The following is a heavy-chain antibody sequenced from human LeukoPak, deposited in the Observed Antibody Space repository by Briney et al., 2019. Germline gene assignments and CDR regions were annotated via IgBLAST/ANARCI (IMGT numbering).Heavy chain of an antibody. D-gene: IGHD6-19*01. CDR1: GYTFTNYA. CDR3: ARAGQWLVEGNWFDP. V-gene: IGHV1-18*01. CDR2: ISAYNGNT. Sequence: ASVKVSCKASGYTFTNYAMNWVRQAPGQGLEWMGWISAYNGNTNYAQKLQGRVTMTTDTSTSTAYMELRSLRSDDTAVYYCARAGQWLVEGNWFDPWGQGTLVTVSS. J-gene: IGHJ5*02.